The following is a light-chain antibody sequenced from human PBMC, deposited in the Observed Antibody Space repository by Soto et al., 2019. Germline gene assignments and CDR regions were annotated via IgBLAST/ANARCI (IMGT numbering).Light chain of an antibody. Sequence: QSVLTQPPSASGTPGQRVTISCSGSSSNIGSNYVYWYQQLQGTAPKLLIYRNNQRPSGVPDRFSGSKSGTSASLAISGLRSEDEADYYCAAWDDSLSGRVFGGGTKVTVL. CDR1: SSNIGSNY. CDR3: AAWDDSLSGRV. J-gene: IGLJ2*01. V-gene: IGLV1-47*01. CDR2: RNN.